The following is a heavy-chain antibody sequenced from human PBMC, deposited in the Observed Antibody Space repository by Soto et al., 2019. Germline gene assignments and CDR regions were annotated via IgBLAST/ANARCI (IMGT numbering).Heavy chain of an antibody. CDR3: ARAPYCSGGSCYKGPDY. CDR1: GGTFSSYA. Sequence: SVKVSCKASGGTFSSYAISWVRQAPGQGLEWMGGIIPIFGTANYAQKFQGRVTITADESTSTTYMELSSLRSEDTAVYYFARAPYCSGGSCYKGPDYWGQGTLVTVSS. CDR2: IIPIFGTA. V-gene: IGHV1-69*13. D-gene: IGHD2-15*01. J-gene: IGHJ4*02.